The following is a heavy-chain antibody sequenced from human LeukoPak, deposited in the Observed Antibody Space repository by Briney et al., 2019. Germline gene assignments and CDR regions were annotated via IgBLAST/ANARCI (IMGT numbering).Heavy chain of an antibody. J-gene: IGHJ4*01. D-gene: IGHD3-10*01. V-gene: IGHV3-48*03. CDR3: ARENTMVRGVIPPHFDY. CDR2: ISSSGSTI. Sequence: GGSLRLSCAASGFTFSSYEMNWVRQAPGKGLEWVSYISSSGSTIYYADSVKGRFTISRDNAKNSLYLQMNSLRAEDTAVYYCARENTMVRGVIPPHFDYWGHGTLVTVSS. CDR1: GFTFSSYE.